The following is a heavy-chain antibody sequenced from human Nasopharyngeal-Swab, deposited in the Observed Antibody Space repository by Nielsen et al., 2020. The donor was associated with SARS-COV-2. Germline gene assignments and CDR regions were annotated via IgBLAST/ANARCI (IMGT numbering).Heavy chain of an antibody. J-gene: IGHJ3*02. V-gene: IGHV3-9*01. CDR2: ISWNSGNT. Sequence: SLKISCVASGLNFDNYAMHWVRQIPGKGLEWVSAISWNSGNTGYAGSVKGRFTISRDNAKNSVFLQMNSLTPEDTALYYCVKDTDAVVTRALDIWGRGTMVTVSS. CDR1: GLNFDNYA. CDR3: VKDTDAVVTRALDI. D-gene: IGHD4-23*01.